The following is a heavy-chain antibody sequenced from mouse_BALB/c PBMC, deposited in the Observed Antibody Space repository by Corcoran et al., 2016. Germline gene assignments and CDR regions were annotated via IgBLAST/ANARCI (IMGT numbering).Heavy chain of an antibody. CDR2: IDPANGNT. CDR1: GFNIKDTY. V-gene: IGHV14-3*02. J-gene: IGHJ1*01. D-gene: IGHD4-1*01. CDR3: ANWDWYFDV. Sequence: EVQLQQSGAELVKPGASVKLSCTASGFNIKDTYMNWVKQRPEQGLEWIGRIDPANGNTKYDPKFQGKPTITADTSSNTAYLQISSLTSEDTAVYYCANWDWYFDVWGAGTTVTVSS.